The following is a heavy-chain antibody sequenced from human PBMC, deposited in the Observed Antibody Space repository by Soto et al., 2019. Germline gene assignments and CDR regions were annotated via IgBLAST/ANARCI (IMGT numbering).Heavy chain of an antibody. J-gene: IGHJ6*02. CDR2: IYYSGST. D-gene: IGHD6-13*01. Sequence: PSETLSLTCTVSGGSIGSYYWSWIRQPPGKGLEWIGYIYYSGSTNYNPSLKSRVTISVDTSKNQFSLKLSSVTAADTAVYYCARDAAAAGTYYYYGMDVWGQGTTVTVSS. V-gene: IGHV4-59*01. CDR3: ARDAAAAGTYYYYGMDV. CDR1: GGSIGSYY.